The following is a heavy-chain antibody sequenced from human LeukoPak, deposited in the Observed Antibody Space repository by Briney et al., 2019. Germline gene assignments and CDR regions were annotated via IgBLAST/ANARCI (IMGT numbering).Heavy chain of an antibody. CDR1: GFTFSSYE. CDR2: ISSSGSTI. Sequence: PGGSLRLSCAASGFTFSSYEMNWVRQAPGKGLEWVSYISSSGSTIYYADSVKGRFTISRDNAKNSLYLQMNSLRAEDTAVYYCAREEGQGDYGDYRVRDYYGMDVWGKGTTVTVSS. D-gene: IGHD4-17*01. J-gene: IGHJ6*04. CDR3: AREEGQGDYGDYRVRDYYGMDV. V-gene: IGHV3-48*03.